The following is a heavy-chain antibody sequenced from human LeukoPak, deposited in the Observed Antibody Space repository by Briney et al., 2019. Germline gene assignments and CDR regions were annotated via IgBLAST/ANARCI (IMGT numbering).Heavy chain of an antibody. Sequence: GGSLRLSCVASGFTISSYWMHWVRQAPGKGLEWVANIKQDGSEEYYVDSVKGRFTISRDNAKNSLYLQMNSLRAEDTDVYYCARRYFDYWGQGILVTVSS. CDR1: GFTISSYW. V-gene: IGHV3-7*03. CDR3: ARRYFDY. CDR2: IKQDGSEE. J-gene: IGHJ4*02.